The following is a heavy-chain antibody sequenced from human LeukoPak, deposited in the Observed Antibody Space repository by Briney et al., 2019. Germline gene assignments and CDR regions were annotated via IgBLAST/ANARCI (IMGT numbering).Heavy chain of an antibody. V-gene: IGHV2-5*02. D-gene: IGHD3-9*01. CDR1: GFSLSTSGVP. CDR2: LYWDDDK. CDR3: AHIPFYDILTGYYHFDY. J-gene: IGHJ4*02. Sequence: SGPTLVKPPQTLTLNCTFSGFSLSTSGVPVGWIRQPPGKALEWLALLYWDDDKRYSPSLKSRLTITKDTSKNQVVLTMTNMDPVDTATYYCAHIPFYDILTGYYHFDYWGQGTLVTVSS.